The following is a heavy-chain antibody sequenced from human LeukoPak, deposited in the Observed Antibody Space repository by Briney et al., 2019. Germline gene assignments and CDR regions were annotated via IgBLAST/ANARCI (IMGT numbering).Heavy chain of an antibody. CDR2: INPNSGGT. CDR1: GYTFTGYY. J-gene: IGHJ5*02. CDR3: ARGRYNWNDAGDWFDP. D-gene: IGHD1-1*01. Sequence: ASVKVSCKASGYTFTGYYMHWVRQAPGPGLGWMGWINPNSGGTNYAQKFQGRVTMTRDTSISTAYMELSRLRSDDTAVYYCARGRYNWNDAGDWFDPWGQGTLVTVSS. V-gene: IGHV1-2*02.